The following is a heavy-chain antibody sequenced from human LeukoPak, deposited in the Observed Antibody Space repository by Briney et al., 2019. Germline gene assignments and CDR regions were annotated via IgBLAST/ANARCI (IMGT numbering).Heavy chain of an antibody. D-gene: IGHD6-13*01. V-gene: IGHV5-51*01. CDR1: GYSFTSYW. CDR3: ARQKAPEASIAAAGPSDY. Sequence: GESLKISCKGSGYSFTSYWIGWVRQMPGKGLEWMGIIYPGDSDTRYSPSFQGQVTISADKSISTAYQQWSSLRASDTAMYYCARQKAPEASIAAAGPSDYWGQGTLVTVSS. CDR2: IYPGDSDT. J-gene: IGHJ4*02.